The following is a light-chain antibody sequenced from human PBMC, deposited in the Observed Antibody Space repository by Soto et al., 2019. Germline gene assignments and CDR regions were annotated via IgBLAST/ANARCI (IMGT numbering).Light chain of an antibody. CDR3: RKYDKAPFT. Sequence: DIQMTQSPSSLSAYLGYRVTITCRASQGISNYLAWYQQKPGRLPKLLLFGASTLQSGLPARFSGSGSGTLFTLTISGLPPADGATYYCRKYDKAPFTFRRGT. CDR1: QGISNY. V-gene: IGKV1-27*01. CDR2: GAS. J-gene: IGKJ3*01.